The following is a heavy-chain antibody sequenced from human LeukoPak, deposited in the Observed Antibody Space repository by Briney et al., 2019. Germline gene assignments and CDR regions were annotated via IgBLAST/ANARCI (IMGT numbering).Heavy chain of an antibody. V-gene: IGHV4-4*07. Sequence: SETLSLTCTVSGGSISTNYWSWVRQPAGKGLEWIGRIFASGSTNYNPSLKSRVTMSVDRSKNQFSLKLSSVTAADTAVYYCARDRGGYCSGGSCGDGMDVWGQGTTVTVSS. J-gene: IGHJ6*02. D-gene: IGHD2-15*01. CDR2: IFASGST. CDR3: ARDRGGYCSGGSCGDGMDV. CDR1: GGSISTNY.